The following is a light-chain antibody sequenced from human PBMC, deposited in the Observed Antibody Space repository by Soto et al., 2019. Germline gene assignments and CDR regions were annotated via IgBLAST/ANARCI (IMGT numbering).Light chain of an antibody. J-gene: IGLJ3*02. CDR3: ASYTSSSTVV. CDR2: GVS. Sequence: QSVLTQPASVSGSPGQSITVSCSGTSGDVGGYDYVSWYQHHPGKAPKLMIYGVSDRPSGVSNRFSGSKSGNTASLTISGLQAEDEADYYCASYTSSSTVVFGGGTKLTVL. CDR1: SGDVGGYDY. V-gene: IGLV2-14*01.